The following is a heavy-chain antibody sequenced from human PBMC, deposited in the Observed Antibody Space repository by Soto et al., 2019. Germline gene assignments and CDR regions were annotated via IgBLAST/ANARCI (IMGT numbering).Heavy chain of an antibody. CDR1: GGSFSGYY. J-gene: IGHJ3*02. Sequence: QVQLQQWGAGLLKPSETLSLTCAVYGGSFSGYYWSWIRQPPGKGLEWIGEINHSGSTNYNPSLKPRVTISVDTSKNQFSLKLSSVTAADTAVYYCARGGASIDIVVVPAAKNAFDIWGQGTMVTVSS. CDR3: ARGGASIDIVVVPAAKNAFDI. D-gene: IGHD2-2*01. V-gene: IGHV4-34*01. CDR2: INHSGST.